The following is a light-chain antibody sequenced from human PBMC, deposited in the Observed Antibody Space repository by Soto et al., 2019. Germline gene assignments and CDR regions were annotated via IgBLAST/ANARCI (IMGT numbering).Light chain of an antibody. J-gene: IGKJ3*01. V-gene: IGKV1-5*01. Sequence: DIQMTQSPSTLSASVGDRVTITCRASQSISSWLAWYQQKPGKAPKLLIYDASSLESGVPSRFSGSGSGTEFTLTTSSLQPDDFATYYCQQYNSWIRLFAFGPGTKVEIK. CDR2: DAS. CDR1: QSISSW. CDR3: QQYNSWIRLFA.